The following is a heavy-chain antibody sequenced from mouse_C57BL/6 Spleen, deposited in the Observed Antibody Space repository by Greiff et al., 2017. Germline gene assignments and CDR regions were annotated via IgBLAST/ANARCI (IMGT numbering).Heavy chain of an antibody. V-gene: IGHV1-62-2*01. D-gene: IGHD2-1*01. CDR1: GYTFTEYT. CDR2: FYPGSGSI. J-gene: IGHJ4*01. CDR3: ARHEEVYYGNYVGYAMDY. Sequence: VQLQQSGAELVKPGASVKLSCKASGYTFTEYTIHWVKQRSGQGLEWIGWFYPGSGSIKYNEKFKDKATLTADKSSSTVYMELSRLTSEDSAVYFCARHEEVYYGNYVGYAMDYWGQGTSVTVSS.